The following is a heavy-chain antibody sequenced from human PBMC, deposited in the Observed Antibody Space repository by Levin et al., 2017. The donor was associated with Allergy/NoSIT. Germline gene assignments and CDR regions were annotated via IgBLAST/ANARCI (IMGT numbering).Heavy chain of an antibody. CDR1: GFTFDDYA. J-gene: IGHJ3*02. CDR3: ARDNIGLPDAFDI. D-gene: IGHD3-10*01. CDR2: ISWNSGSI. Sequence: PGGSLRLSCAASGFTFDDYAMHWVRQAPGKGLEWVLGISWNSGSIGYADSVKGRFTISRDNAKNSLYLQMNSLRTEDTALYYCARDNIGLPDAFDIWGQGTMVIVSS. V-gene: IGHV3-9*01.